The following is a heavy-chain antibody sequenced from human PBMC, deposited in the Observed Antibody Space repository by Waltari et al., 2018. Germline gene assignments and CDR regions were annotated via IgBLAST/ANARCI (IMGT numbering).Heavy chain of an antibody. CDR3: ARDPFTIFGLIFDH. CDR2: IYYSGST. CDR1: GGSISSSSYY. J-gene: IGHJ4*02. V-gene: IGHV4-39*07. D-gene: IGHD3-3*01. Sequence: QLQLQESGPGLVKPSETLSLTCTVSGGSISSSSYYWGWIRQPPGKGLEWIGSIYYSGSTYYNPSLKSRVTISVDTSKNQFSLKLSSVTAADTAVYYWARDPFTIFGLIFDHWGQGTLVTVSS.